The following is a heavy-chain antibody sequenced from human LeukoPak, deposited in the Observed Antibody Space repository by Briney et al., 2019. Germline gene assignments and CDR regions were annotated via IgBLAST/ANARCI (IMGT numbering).Heavy chain of an antibody. CDR1: GGSISSGGYY. D-gene: IGHD2-21*02. Sequence: SETLSLTCTVSGGSISSGGYYWSWIRQHPGKGLEWIGYIYYSGSTYYNPSLKSRVTISVDTSKNQFSLKLSSVTAADTAVYYCARDIPYCGGDCYRFDYWGQGTLVTVSS. CDR3: ARDIPYCGGDCYRFDY. CDR2: IYYSGST. V-gene: IGHV4-31*03. J-gene: IGHJ4*02.